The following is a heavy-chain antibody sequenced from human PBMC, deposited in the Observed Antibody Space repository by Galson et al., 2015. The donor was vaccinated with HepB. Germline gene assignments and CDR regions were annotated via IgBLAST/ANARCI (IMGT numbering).Heavy chain of an antibody. V-gene: IGHV4-34*01. CDR1: AFTFSTYT. J-gene: IGHJ4*02. D-gene: IGHD6-6*01. CDR2: INHSGST. CDR3: ARAQSIAARHAYFDY. Sequence: LRLSCAASAFTFSTYTMSWVRQPPGKGLEWIGEINHSGSTNYNPSLKSRVTISVDTSKNQFSLKLSSVTAADTAVYYCARAQSIAARHAYFDYWGQGTLVTVSS.